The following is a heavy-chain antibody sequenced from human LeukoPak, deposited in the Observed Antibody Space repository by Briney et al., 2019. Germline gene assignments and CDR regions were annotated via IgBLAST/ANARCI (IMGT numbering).Heavy chain of an antibody. V-gene: IGHV4-34*01. J-gene: IGHJ4*02. D-gene: IGHD3-3*01. CDR2: INHSGST. CDR1: GGSFSGYY. CDR3: ARGNYDFWSGYHPFDY. Sequence: SETLSLTCAVYGGSFSGYYWSWIRQPPGKGLEWIGEINHSGSTNYNPYLKSRVTISVDTSKNQFSLKLSSVTAADTAVYYCARGNYDFWSGYHPFDYWGQGTLVTVSS.